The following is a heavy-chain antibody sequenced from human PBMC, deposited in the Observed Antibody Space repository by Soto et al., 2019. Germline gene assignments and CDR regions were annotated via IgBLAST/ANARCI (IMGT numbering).Heavy chain of an antibody. J-gene: IGHJ4*02. CDR2: IYWDDDK. CDR1: GFSLSSIGMG. D-gene: IGHD5-12*01. Sequence: QITVKESGLTLVKPTETLTLTCTFSGFSLSSIGMGVGWIRQPPGKALEWLALIYWDDDKRYSPSLSSRLTITPDPSKTEGELTMTKMDPVDKDTYYCARLTRGVYDSGRLWEKFDYWGQGTLVTVSS. CDR3: ARLTRGVYDSGRLWEKFDY. V-gene: IGHV2-5*02.